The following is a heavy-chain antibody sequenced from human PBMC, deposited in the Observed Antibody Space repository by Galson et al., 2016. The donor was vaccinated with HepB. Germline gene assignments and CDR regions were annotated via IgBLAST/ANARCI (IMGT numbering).Heavy chain of an antibody. D-gene: IGHD6-25*01. V-gene: IGHV5-10-1*01. CDR1: GYSFTTYW. J-gene: IGHJ1*01. CDR3: ARMEAAAGISFMRH. CDR2: IDPKDSYT. Sequence: QSGAEVKKPGESLRISCDVSGYSFTTYWISWVRQMPGKGLEWMGRIDPKDSYTNYSPSFQGHVTISVDKSISAAYLQWSSLKASDTAMYYCARMEAAAGISFMRHRGQGTLVTVSS.